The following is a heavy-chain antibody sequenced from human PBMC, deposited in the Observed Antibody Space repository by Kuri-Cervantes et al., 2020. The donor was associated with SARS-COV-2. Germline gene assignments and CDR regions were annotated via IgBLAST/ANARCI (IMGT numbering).Heavy chain of an antibody. CDR2: IYSGGST. V-gene: IGHV3-53*01. CDR3: AVVAATGYFQH. CDR1: GFTVSGIY. Sequence: GESLKISCAASGFTVSGIYMSWVRQAPGKGLEWVSVIYSGGSTYYADSVKGRFTISRDNSKNTLYLQMNSLRAEDTAVYYCAVVAATGYFQHWGQGTLVTCYS. J-gene: IGHJ1*01. D-gene: IGHD2-15*01.